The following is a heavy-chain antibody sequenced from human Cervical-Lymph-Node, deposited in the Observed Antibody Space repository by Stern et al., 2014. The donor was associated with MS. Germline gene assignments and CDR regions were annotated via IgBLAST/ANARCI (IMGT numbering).Heavy chain of an antibody. D-gene: IGHD4-17*01. Sequence: QVQLVESGGGVVQPGRSLRLSCAPSGFTFSDYAMHWVRQAPGKGLEWVAVISYEGSNKYYADSVKGRFTISRDNSKNTLYLQMNSLRAEDTAVYFCARDSVRYGDYSLFDYWGQGTRVTVSS. CDR1: GFTFSDYA. CDR2: ISYEGSNK. V-gene: IGHV3-30*01. CDR3: ARDSVRYGDYSLFDY. J-gene: IGHJ4*02.